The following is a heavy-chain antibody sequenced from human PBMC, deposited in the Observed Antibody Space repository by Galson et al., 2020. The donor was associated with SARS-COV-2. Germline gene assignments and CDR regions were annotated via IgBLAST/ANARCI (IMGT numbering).Heavy chain of an antibody. CDR2: TYYRSQWST. CDR1: GDSVSSNSAA. Sequence: SQTLSLTCAISGDSVSSNSAAWNWIRQSPSRGLEWLGRTYYRSQWSTDYAVSVKSRITINPDTSKNQFSLQLNSVTPEDTAIYYCAGSVAVAGSLHSWGQGTMVIVSS. V-gene: IGHV6-1*01. D-gene: IGHD6-13*01. J-gene: IGHJ3*02. CDR3: AGSVAVAGSLHS.